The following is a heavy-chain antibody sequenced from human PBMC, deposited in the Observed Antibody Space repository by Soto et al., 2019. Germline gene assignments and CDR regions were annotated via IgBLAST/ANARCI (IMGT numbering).Heavy chain of an antibody. Sequence: QVQLVQSGAEVKEPGSSVKVSCKASGGTFGNYAINWLRQAPGQGPEWMGGIIPIFGTANYAQKFQGRFTITADVSTSTAYMEMSSLTSDDAAVYYCARGLSPTIFGVAIPPNDAFDNWGQGTMVTVSS. D-gene: IGHD3-3*01. CDR1: GGTFGNYA. CDR2: IIPIFGTA. CDR3: ARGLSPTIFGVAIPPNDAFDN. V-gene: IGHV1-69*01. J-gene: IGHJ3*02.